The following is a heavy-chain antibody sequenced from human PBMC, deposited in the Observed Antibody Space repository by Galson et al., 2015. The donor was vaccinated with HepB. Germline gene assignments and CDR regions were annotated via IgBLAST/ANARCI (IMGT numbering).Heavy chain of an antibody. CDR1: GGSFSSFA. V-gene: IGHV1-69*13. CDR2: IIPISGTT. CDR3: ARARDDGDSSFYYHSGMDV. Sequence: SVKVSCKASGGSFSSFAFSWVRLAPGQGLEWMGGIIPISGTTKTTHRFQGRLTITADESTASVYMDLSSLRSEDTAVYFCARARDDGDSSFYYHSGMDVWGQGTTVTVSS. D-gene: IGHD2-21*01. J-gene: IGHJ6*02.